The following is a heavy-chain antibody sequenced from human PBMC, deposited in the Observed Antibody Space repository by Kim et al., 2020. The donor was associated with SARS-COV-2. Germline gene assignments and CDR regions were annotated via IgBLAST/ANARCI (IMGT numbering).Heavy chain of an antibody. CDR3: ARRGDIVVVLAAYDY. V-gene: IGHV4-39*01. CDR1: GGSISSSSYY. Sequence: SETLSLTCTVSGGSISSSSYYWGWIRQPPGKGLEWIGSIYYSGSTYYNPSLKSRVTISVDTSKNQFSLKLSSVTAADTAVYYCARRGDIVVVLAAYDYWGQGTLVTVSS. CDR2: IYYSGST. D-gene: IGHD2-15*01. J-gene: IGHJ4*02.